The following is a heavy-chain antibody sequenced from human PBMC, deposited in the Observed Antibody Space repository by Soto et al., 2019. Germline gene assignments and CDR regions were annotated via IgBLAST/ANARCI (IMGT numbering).Heavy chain of an antibody. CDR3: ARKMPTMIVVVIQNWFDP. Sequence: QVQLQQWGAGLLKPSETLSLTCAVYGGSFSGYYWSWIRQPPGKGLEWIGEINHSGSTNYNPSLKRRVTISVDTSKTQFSLKLSSVTAADTAVYYCARKMPTMIVVVIQNWFDPWGQGTLVTVSS. D-gene: IGHD3-22*01. CDR2: INHSGST. V-gene: IGHV4-34*01. J-gene: IGHJ5*02. CDR1: GGSFSGYY.